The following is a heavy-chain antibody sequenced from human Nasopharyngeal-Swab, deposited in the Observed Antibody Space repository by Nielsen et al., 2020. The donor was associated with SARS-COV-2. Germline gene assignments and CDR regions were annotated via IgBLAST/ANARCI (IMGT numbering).Heavy chain of an antibody. V-gene: IGHV3-23*01. CDR3: AVARGGSYGGNWYFDL. Sequence: ETLSLTCTVSGGSISSGGYYWSWVRQAPGKGLEWVSAISGSGGSTHYADSVKGRFTISRDNSKNTLYLQMNSLRAEDTAVYYCAVARGGSYGGNWYFDLWGCGTLVTVSS. D-gene: IGHD4-23*01. CDR2: ISGSGGST. J-gene: IGHJ2*01. CDR1: GGSISSGGYY.